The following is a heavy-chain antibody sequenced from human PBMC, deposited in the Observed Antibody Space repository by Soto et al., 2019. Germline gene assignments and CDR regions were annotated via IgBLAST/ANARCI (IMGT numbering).Heavy chain of an antibody. CDR2: VYYTGST. CDR1: GGSISGSY. D-gene: IGHD6-19*01. Sequence: PWETLSLTCSVSGGSISGSYWSWIRQSPGKGLEWLGYVYYTGSTNYSPSLRSRVSISVDTSKNEFSLGLSSVTAADTAVYFCARSVAVPGAHIDYWGQGTQVTVSS. J-gene: IGHJ4*02. V-gene: IGHV4-59*01. CDR3: ARSVAVPGAHIDY.